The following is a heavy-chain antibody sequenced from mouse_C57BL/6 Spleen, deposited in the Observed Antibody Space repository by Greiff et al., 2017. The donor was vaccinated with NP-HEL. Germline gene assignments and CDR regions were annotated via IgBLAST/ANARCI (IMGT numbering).Heavy chain of an antibody. CDR2: IDPSDSYT. J-gene: IGHJ3*01. CDR1: GYTFTSYW. Sequence: QVQLQQPGAELVMPGASVKLSCKASGYTFTSYWMHWVKQRPGQGLEWIGEIDPSDSYTNYNQKFKGKSTLTVDKSSSTAYMQLSSLTSEDSAVYYCARFYDGYYEGAWFAYWGQGTLVTVSA. V-gene: IGHV1-69*01. D-gene: IGHD2-3*01. CDR3: ARFYDGYYEGAWFAY.